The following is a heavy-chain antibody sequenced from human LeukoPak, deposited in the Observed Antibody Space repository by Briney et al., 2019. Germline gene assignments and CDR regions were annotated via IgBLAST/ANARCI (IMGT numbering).Heavy chain of an antibody. Sequence: ASVKVSCKASGYTFTSYYMHWVRQAPGQGLEWMGIINPSGGSTSYAQKFQGRVTMTRDMSTSTVYMELSSLRSEDTAVYYCARDLPTTTDIVVVPAAISWFDPWGQGTLVTVSS. CDR1: GYTFTSYY. CDR3: ARDLPTTTDIVVVPAAISWFDP. J-gene: IGHJ5*02. CDR2: INPSGGST. D-gene: IGHD2-2*02. V-gene: IGHV1-46*01.